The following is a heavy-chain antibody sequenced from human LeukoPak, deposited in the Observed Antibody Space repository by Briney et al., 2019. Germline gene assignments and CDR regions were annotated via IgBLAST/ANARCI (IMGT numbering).Heavy chain of an antibody. CDR1: GDSITNSNYY. CDR3: ARDSGSYYVGIEY. D-gene: IGHD1-26*01. J-gene: IGHJ4*02. V-gene: IGHV4-39*07. Sequence: PSETLSLTCTASGDSITNSNYYWGWVRQSPGRGLEWLGNIFYNGGPYYNPSLKSRVTISVDTSKNQFSLELSSVTAADTAVYYCARDSGSYYVGIEYWGQGTLVTVSS. CDR2: IFYNGGP.